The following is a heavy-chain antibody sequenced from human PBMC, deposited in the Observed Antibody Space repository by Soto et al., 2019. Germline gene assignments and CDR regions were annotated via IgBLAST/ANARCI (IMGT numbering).Heavy chain of an antibody. V-gene: IGHV3-30*18. J-gene: IGHJ4*02. Sequence: PGGSLRLSCAASGFTFSNYGMHWVRQAPGKGLEWVAIISYDGSTKYYADSVKGRFTISRDNSKNTLYLQLNSLTAEDTAVYYCAKELSSSWYYFDYWGQGTLVTVSS. D-gene: IGHD6-13*01. CDR2: ISYDGSTK. CDR1: GFTFSNYG. CDR3: AKELSSSWYYFDY.